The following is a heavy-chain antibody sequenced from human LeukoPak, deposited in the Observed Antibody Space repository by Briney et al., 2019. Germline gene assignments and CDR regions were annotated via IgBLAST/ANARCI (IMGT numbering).Heavy chain of an antibody. D-gene: IGHD3-3*01. CDR1: GGSFSGYY. J-gene: IGHJ4*02. Sequence: SETLSLTCAVYGGSFSGYYWSWIRQPPGKGLEWIGEINHSGSTNYNPSLKSRVTISVDTSKNQFSLKLSSVTAADTAVYYCARLFGSRPDYWGQGTLVTVSS. CDR3: ARLFGSRPDY. V-gene: IGHV4-34*01. CDR2: INHSGST.